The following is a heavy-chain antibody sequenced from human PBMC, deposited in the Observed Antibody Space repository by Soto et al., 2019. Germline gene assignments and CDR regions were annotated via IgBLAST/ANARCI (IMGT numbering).Heavy chain of an antibody. CDR2: ISGSGGST. J-gene: IGHJ4*02. CDR3: AKKYTVGIQLWLYDY. D-gene: IGHD5-18*01. CDR1: GFTFSSYA. Sequence: GGSLRLSCAASGFTFSSYAMSWVRQAPGKGLEWVSAISGSGGSTYYADSVKGRFTISRDNSKNTLYLQMNSLRAEDTAVYYCAKKYTVGIQLWLYDYWGQGTLVTVSS. V-gene: IGHV3-23*01.